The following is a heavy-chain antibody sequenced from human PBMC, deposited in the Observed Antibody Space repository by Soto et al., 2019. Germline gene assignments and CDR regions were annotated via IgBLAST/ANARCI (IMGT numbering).Heavy chain of an antibody. CDR1: GGSISSSNW. V-gene: IGHV4-4*02. D-gene: IGHD6-19*01. CDR2: IYHSGST. Sequence: SETLSLTCAGSGGSISSSNWWSWVRQPPGKGLEWIGEIYHSGSTNYNPSLKSRVTISVDKSKNQFSLKLSSVTAADTAVYYCARGPPGVAGTTTDSTVGFDLWGRGTLVTVSS. CDR3: ARGPPGVAGTTTDSTVGFDL. J-gene: IGHJ2*01.